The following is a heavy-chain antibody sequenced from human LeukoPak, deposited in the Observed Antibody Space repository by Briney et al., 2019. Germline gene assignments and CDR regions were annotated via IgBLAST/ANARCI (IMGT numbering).Heavy chain of an antibody. Sequence: PGSSLRLSCPAAGFMFTNCAFHWVRPPPGKGPEWVATISYDGKYEFYSDSVKGRFSNSRNDSDNTVHLQMNRLRPEDSAVFYCAKVRGPLYYYAVDAWGQGTKVTVSS. CDR2: ISYDGKYE. CDR3: AKVRGPLYYYAVDA. J-gene: IGHJ6*02. CDR1: GFMFTNCA. V-gene: IGHV3-30*18. D-gene: IGHD1-14*01.